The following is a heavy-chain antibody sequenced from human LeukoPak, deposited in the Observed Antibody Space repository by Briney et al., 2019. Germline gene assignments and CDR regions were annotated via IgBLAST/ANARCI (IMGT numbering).Heavy chain of an antibody. CDR2: IIPIFGTA. Sequence: SVKVSCKASGGTFSSYAISWVRQAPGQGLEWMGGIIPIFGTANYAQKFQGRVTITADESTSTAYMELSSLRSEDTAVYYCVRVSLGSYGSQHYYYYGMDVWGQGTTVTVSS. V-gene: IGHV1-69*13. D-gene: IGHD1-26*01. CDR1: GGTFSSYA. J-gene: IGHJ6*02. CDR3: VRVSLGSYGSQHYYYYGMDV.